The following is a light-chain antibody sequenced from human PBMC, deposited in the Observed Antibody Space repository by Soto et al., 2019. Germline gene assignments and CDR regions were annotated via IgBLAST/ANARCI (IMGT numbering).Light chain of an antibody. CDR1: QGISNY. CDR2: AAS. CDR3: QHLNSYPIT. V-gene: IGKV1-9*01. Sequence: DIQLTQSPSFLSASVGDRVTITCRASQGISNYLAWYQQKPGEGPKVLIYAASTLQSGVPSRFSGSGSGTEFTLTISSLQPEDFATYYCQHLNSYPITFGQGTRLEIK. J-gene: IGKJ5*01.